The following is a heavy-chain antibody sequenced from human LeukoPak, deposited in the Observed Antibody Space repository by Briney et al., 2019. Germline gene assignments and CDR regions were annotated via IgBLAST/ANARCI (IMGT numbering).Heavy chain of an antibody. Sequence: GGSLRLSCAASGFTFSNYALSWVRQAPGKVLDWVSGISETGRSTSYADSVKGRFTISRDNSKRTVYLQMNSLSADDTAVYYCAKDPWGTPSNWLDSWGQGTLVTVSS. D-gene: IGHD7-27*01. CDR2: ISETGRST. V-gene: IGHV3-23*01. CDR1: GFTFSNYA. CDR3: AKDPWGTPSNWLDS. J-gene: IGHJ5*01.